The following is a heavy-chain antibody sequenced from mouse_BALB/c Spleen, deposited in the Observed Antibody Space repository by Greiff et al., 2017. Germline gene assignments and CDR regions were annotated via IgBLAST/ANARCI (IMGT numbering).Heavy chain of an antibody. CDR2: IRNKANGYTT. CDR1: GFTFTDYY. CDR3: ARDLSYAMDY. Sequence: EVNVVESGGGLVQPGGSLRLSCATSGFTFTDYYMSWVRQPPGKALEWLGFIRNKANGYTTEYSASVKGRFTISRDNSQSILYLQMNTLRAEDSATYYCARDLSYAMDYWGQGTSVTVSS. J-gene: IGHJ4*01. V-gene: IGHV7-3*02.